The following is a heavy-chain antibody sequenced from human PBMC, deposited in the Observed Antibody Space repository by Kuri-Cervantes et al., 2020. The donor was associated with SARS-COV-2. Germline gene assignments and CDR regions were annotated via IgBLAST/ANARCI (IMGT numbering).Heavy chain of an antibody. Sequence: ASVKVSCKASGYTFTSYGISWVRQAPGQGLEWMGWISAYNGNTNYAQKLQGRVTMTTDTSTSTAYMELRSLRSDDTAVYYCARTSYYDFWGGYLPDFDYWGQGTLVTVSS. CDR2: ISAYNGNT. J-gene: IGHJ4*02. CDR1: GYTFTSYG. V-gene: IGHV1-18*01. D-gene: IGHD3-3*01. CDR3: ARTSYYDFWGGYLPDFDY.